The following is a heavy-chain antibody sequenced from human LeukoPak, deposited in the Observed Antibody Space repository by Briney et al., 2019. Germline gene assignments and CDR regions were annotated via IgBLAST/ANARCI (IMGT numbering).Heavy chain of an antibody. J-gene: IGHJ6*03. CDR2: IKQDGSEK. Sequence: PGGSLRLSCAASGFTFSSYAMSWVRQAPGKGLEWVANIKQDGSEKYYVDSVKGRFTISRDNAKNSLYLQMNSLRAEDTAVYYCARMVRGVRYYYYYYMDVWGKGTTVTISS. D-gene: IGHD3-10*01. CDR1: GFTFSSYA. V-gene: IGHV3-7*01. CDR3: ARMVRGVRYYYYYYMDV.